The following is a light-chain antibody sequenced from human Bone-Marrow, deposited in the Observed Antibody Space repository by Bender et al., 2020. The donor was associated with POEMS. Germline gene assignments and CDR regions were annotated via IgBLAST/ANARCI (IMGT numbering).Light chain of an antibody. J-gene: IGLJ3*02. CDR1: GNSNL. Sequence: QSALTQSASVSGSPGQSITISCTGGNSNLVSWYQQHPGKAPKLMIFEGNKRPSGVSNRFSGSKSGNAASLTISGLQAEDEADYYCCSYAPSSTLGFAGVTKLTVL. CDR2: EGN. V-gene: IGLV2-23*01. CDR3: CSYAPSSTLG.